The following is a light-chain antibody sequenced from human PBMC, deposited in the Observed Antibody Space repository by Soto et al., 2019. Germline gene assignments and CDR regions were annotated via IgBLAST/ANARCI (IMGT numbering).Light chain of an antibody. CDR3: CSNAGGCTV. J-gene: IGLJ2*01. V-gene: IGLV2-11*01. CDR1: SSDVGGYNY. Sequence: QSVLTQPRSVSGSPGQSVTISCTGTSSDVGGYNYVSWYQQHPGKAPKLIIYDVSKRPSGVPDHFSGSKSGNTASLSISGLQAEDEADYYCCSNAGGCTVFGGGTKVTVL. CDR2: DVS.